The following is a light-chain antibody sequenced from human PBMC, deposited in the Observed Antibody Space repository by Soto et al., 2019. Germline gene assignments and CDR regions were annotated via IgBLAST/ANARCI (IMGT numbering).Light chain of an antibody. Sequence: DIVMTQSPDSLAVSLGERATINCKSNQSVLYSSNNKNYLAWYQHKPGQPPKLLIYWASIRESGVPDRFTGSGSGTDFTLTISSLQAEDVAVYYCQQYYSNPLTFGQGTKLEIK. CDR1: QSVLYSSNNKNY. CDR3: QQYYSNPLT. J-gene: IGKJ2*01. V-gene: IGKV4-1*01. CDR2: WAS.